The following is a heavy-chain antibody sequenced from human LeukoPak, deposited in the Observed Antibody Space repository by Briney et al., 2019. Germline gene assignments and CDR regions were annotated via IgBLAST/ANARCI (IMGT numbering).Heavy chain of an antibody. D-gene: IGHD3-22*01. CDR2: ISWDGGST. CDR3: AKEYYDNSGYYDY. CDR1: GFTFDDYS. V-gene: IGHV3-43*01. Sequence: GGSLRLSCAASGFTFDDYSMHWVRQAPGKGLEWVSLISWDGGSTYYADSLKGRFTISRDNRKNSLYLQMNSLRTEDTALYYCAKEYYDNSGYYDYWGQGTLVTVSS. J-gene: IGHJ4*02.